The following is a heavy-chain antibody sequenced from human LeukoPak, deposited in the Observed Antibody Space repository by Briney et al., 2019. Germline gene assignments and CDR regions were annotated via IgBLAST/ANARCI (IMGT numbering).Heavy chain of an antibody. V-gene: IGHV1-8*01. J-gene: IGHJ5*02. CDR3: ARGRYSSSWYPAMFDP. CDR1: GYTFTSYD. Sequence: ASVKVSCKASGYTFTSYDINWVRQATGQGLEWMGWMNPNSGNTGYAQKFQGRVTMTRNTSISTAYMELSGLRSEDTAVYYCARGRYSSSWYPAMFDPWGQGTLVTVSS. CDR2: MNPNSGNT. D-gene: IGHD6-13*01.